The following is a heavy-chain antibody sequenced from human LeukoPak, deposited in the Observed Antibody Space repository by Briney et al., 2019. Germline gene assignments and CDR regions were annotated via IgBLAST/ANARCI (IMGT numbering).Heavy chain of an antibody. CDR2: FDPEDGET. CDR3: AMLAPVVAPNPP. Sequence: ASVKVSCKASGYTLTELSMHWVRQAPGKGLEWMGGFDPEDGETIYAQKFQGRVTMTEDTSTDTAYMELSSLRSEDTAVYYCAMLAPVVAPNPPWGQGTLVTVSS. CDR1: GYTLTELS. J-gene: IGHJ5*02. V-gene: IGHV1-24*01. D-gene: IGHD2-21*01.